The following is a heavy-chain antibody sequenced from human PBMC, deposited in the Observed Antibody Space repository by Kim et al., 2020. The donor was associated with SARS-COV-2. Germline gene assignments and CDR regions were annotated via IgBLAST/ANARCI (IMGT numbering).Heavy chain of an antibody. Sequence: GGSLRLSCAASGFTFSNYGMHWLRQAPGKGLEWVSVIPYDGNKEYYADSVKGRFSISRDNSKNTLYLQMNSLRPEDTAVYYCATSRYYYDSNGFYPYYFDSWGQGTLVTVSS. J-gene: IGHJ4*02. CDR1: GFTFSNYG. CDR3: ATSRYYYDSNGFYPYYFDS. V-gene: IGHV3-30*03. D-gene: IGHD3-22*01. CDR2: IPYDGNKE.